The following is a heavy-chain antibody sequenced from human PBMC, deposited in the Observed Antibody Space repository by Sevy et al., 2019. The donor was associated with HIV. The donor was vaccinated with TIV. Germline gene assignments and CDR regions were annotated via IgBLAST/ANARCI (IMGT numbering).Heavy chain of an antibody. V-gene: IGHV3-30*02. Sequence: GGSLRLSCAASVFTFSSYGMHWVRQAPGKGLEWVAFIRYDGSNKYYADSVKGRFTISRDNSKNTLYLQMNSLRAEDTAVYYCAKGTGNRYCSSTSCRPHYYYYMDVWGKGTTVTVSS. CDR1: VFTFSSYG. CDR3: AKGTGNRYCSSTSCRPHYYYYMDV. J-gene: IGHJ6*03. D-gene: IGHD2-2*01. CDR2: IRYDGSNK.